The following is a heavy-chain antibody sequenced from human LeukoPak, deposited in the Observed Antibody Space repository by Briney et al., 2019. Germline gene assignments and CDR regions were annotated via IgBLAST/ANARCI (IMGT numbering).Heavy chain of an antibody. J-gene: IGHJ4*02. CDR3: ARAGYSYGFW. D-gene: IGHD5-18*01. Sequence: PSETLSLTCTVSGGSISTSSYYWGWIRQPPGKGLEWIGNIYYSGSTYYNPSLKSRVTISVDTSKNQFSLKLTSVTAADTAVYYCARAGYSYGFWWGQGTLVTVSS. CDR1: GGSISTSSYY. CDR2: IYYSGST. V-gene: IGHV4-39*07.